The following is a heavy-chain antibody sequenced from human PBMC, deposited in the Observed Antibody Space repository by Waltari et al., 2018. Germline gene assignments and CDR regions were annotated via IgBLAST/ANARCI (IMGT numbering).Heavy chain of an antibody. Sequence: QLQLQQSGAGLLKPSETMSLTCAVYGGSLSGYSWSWLRQPPGTGLEWIGEINHSGSTNYNPSLKRRVTISVDTSKSQFSLKLSSVTAADTAVYYCARQNVLRYFDWLFHPSYYFDYWGQGTLVTVSS. CDR3: ARQNVLRYFDWLFHPSYYFDY. D-gene: IGHD3-9*01. CDR1: GGSLSGYS. CDR2: INHSGST. J-gene: IGHJ4*02. V-gene: IGHV4-34*01.